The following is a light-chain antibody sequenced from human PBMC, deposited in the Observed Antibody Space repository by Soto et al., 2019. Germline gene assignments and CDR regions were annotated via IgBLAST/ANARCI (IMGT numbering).Light chain of an antibody. V-gene: IGLV1-40*01. CDR3: QSYDSSLSGYV. CDR2: GNS. J-gene: IGLJ1*01. CDR1: NSNIGAGYD. Sequence: QSVLTQPPSVSGAPGQRVTISCTGSNSNIGAGYDVHWYQQLPGTAPKLLIYGNSNRPSGVPDRFSDSKSATSASLAITGLQAEDEADYYRQSYDSSLSGYVFGTGTKVTVL.